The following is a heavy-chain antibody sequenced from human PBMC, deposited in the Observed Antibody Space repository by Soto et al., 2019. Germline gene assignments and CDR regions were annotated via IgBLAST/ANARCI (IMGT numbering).Heavy chain of an antibody. V-gene: IGHV3-33*01. CDR2: IWYDGSNK. D-gene: IGHD2-21*02. J-gene: IGHJ4*02. CDR1: GFTFSSFG. Sequence: QVPLVESGGGVVQPGRSLRLSCAASGFTFSSFGMHWVRQAPGKGLEWVAVIWYDGSNKYYADSVKGRFTISRDNSKNPLYLQMNSLRAEDTAVYYCARGGLTDYFDYWGQGTLVTVSS. CDR3: ARGGLTDYFDY.